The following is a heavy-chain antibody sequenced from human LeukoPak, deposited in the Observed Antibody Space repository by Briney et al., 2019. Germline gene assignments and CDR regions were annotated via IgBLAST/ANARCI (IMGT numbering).Heavy chain of an antibody. D-gene: IGHD3-3*01. CDR3: ARDRVEALFGVVMGNYYGMDV. Sequence: SETLSLTCTVSGGSISSGGYYWSWIRQHPGKGLEWIGYIYYSGSTYYNPSLKSRVTISVDTSKNQFSLKLSSVTAADTAVYYCARDRVEALFGVVMGNYYGMDVWGQGTTVTVSS. J-gene: IGHJ6*02. CDR2: IYYSGST. V-gene: IGHV4-31*03. CDR1: GGSISSGGYY.